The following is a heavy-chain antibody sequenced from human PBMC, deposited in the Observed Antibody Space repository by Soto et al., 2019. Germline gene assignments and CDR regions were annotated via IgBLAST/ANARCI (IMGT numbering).Heavy chain of an antibody. CDR3: ARGYCSSTSCSEGYYFDY. CDR1: GGSFSGYY. Sequence: PSETLSLTCAVYGGSFSGYYWSWIRQPPGKGLEWIGEINHSGSTNYNPSLKSRVTISVDTSKNQFSLKLSSVTAADTAVYYCARGYCSSTSCSEGYYFDYWGQGTLVTVSS. D-gene: IGHD2-2*01. J-gene: IGHJ4*02. CDR2: INHSGST. V-gene: IGHV4-34*01.